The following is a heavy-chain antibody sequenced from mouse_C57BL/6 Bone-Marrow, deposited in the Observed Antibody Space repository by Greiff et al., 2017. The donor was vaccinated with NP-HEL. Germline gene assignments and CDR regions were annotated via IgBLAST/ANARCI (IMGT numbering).Heavy chain of an antibody. CDR3: ARRVSGAWFAY. V-gene: IGHV5-6*01. J-gene: IGHJ3*01. CDR1: GFTFSSYG. CDR2: ISSGGSYT. D-gene: IGHD4-1*01. Sequence: EVHLVESGGDLVKPGGSLKLSCAASGFTFSSYGMSWVRQTPDKRLEWVATISSGGSYTYYPDSVKGRFTISRDNAKNTLYLQMSSLKSEDTAMYYCARRVSGAWFAYWGQGTLVTVSA.